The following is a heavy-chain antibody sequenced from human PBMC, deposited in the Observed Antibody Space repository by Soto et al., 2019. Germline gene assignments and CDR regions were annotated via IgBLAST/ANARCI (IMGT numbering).Heavy chain of an antibody. D-gene: IGHD1-26*01. CDR1: GGSISSSY. CDR2: IYYSGST. CDR3: ARALLVRGDNWFDH. V-gene: IGHV4-59*01. Sequence: PSETLSLTCPVSGGSISSSYWSWIRQPPGKGLEWIGYIYYSGSTNYNPSLKSRVTVSVDTSKNQFSLKLSSVTAADTAVYSCARALLVRGDNWFDHWGQGTLATVSS. J-gene: IGHJ5*02.